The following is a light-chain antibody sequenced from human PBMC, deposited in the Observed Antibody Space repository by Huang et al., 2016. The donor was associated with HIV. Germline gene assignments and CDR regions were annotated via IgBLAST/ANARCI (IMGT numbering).Light chain of an antibody. V-gene: IGKV1-27*01. CDR1: HDISTF. CDR3: QKYDSAPRT. J-gene: IGKJ1*01. Sequence: DIEMTQSPPSLSASIGDRVTITCRASHDISTFLAWYQQKPGSPPKLLIYGASIVQSVVPSRFSGSGSGTDFTLTINSLQPEDVANYYCQKYDSAPRTFGQGTKVEVK. CDR2: GAS.